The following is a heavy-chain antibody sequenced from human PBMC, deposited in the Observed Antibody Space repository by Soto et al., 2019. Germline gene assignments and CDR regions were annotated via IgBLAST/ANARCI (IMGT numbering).Heavy chain of an antibody. J-gene: IGHJ4*02. V-gene: IGHV4-59*01. D-gene: IGHD2-8*01. CDR2: IHYSGTT. CDR1: GTSISSYY. CDR3: ARYNSYAIDY. Sequence: ASETLSLTCTVSGTSISSYYRSWIRQPPGEGLEWIANIHYSGTTNYNPSLASRVTLSVDTSKNQFSLKMTSVTAADRAMYFCARYNSYAIDYWGRGTLVTVSS.